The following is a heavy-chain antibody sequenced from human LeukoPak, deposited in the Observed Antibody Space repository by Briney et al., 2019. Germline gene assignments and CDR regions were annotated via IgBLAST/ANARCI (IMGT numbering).Heavy chain of an antibody. J-gene: IGHJ5*02. Sequence: SETLSLTCAVYVGSFTDYYWAWIRQPPGKGLEWIGSVSHDGITKYSPSLGGRVSLSADTSKNAFFMEVHSVTAADSAIYYCARHTIFCSFINCSPFDPWGQGTLVTVSS. CDR1: VGSFTDYY. D-gene: IGHD3-3*01. V-gene: IGHV4-34*01. CDR2: VSHDGIT. CDR3: ARHTIFCSFINCSPFDP.